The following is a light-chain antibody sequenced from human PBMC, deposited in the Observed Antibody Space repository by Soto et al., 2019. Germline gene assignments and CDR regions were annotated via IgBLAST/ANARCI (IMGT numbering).Light chain of an antibody. Sequence: DIQMTQSPSSLSASVGDRVTITCQASRDISNFLNWYQQKPGKAPKLLIYDASNLEAGVPSRFGGSGSGTDFTFTITGLQAGDTATYYCQQYDTLPVTFGPGTKVEI. CDR2: DAS. CDR3: QQYDTLPVT. CDR1: RDISNF. J-gene: IGKJ3*01. V-gene: IGKV1-33*01.